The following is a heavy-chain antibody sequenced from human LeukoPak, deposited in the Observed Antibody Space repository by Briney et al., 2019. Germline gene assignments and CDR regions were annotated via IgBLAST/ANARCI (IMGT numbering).Heavy chain of an antibody. CDR1: GFTFSDYY. CDR2: FTSSGSTI. J-gene: IGHJ5*02. Sequence: GGSLRPSCAASGFTFSDYYMSWIRQPPGKGLEWVSYFTSSGSTIIYADSVKGRLTISRENAKNSLYLQMNSLRAEDTAVYSCARGADGVSSNSRGWFDPWGQGTVVTVSS. D-gene: IGHD2-8*01. V-gene: IGHV3-11*04. CDR3: ARGADGVSSNSRGWFDP.